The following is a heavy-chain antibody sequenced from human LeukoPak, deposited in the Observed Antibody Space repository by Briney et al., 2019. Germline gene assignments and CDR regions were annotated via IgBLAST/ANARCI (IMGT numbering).Heavy chain of an antibody. CDR1: GGSISNYF. D-gene: IGHD3-22*01. V-gene: IGHV4-4*07. CDR2: IFTTGST. CDR3: ARESRDYDGSGYYHDH. Sequence: SETLSLTCTVSGGSISNYFWSLIRQPAGKGLEWIGRIFTTGSTDYNPSLKSRVTMSVDTSKNQFSLKLTSVTAPETAVYYCARESRDYDGSGYYHDHWGQGTLVTVSS. J-gene: IGHJ4*02.